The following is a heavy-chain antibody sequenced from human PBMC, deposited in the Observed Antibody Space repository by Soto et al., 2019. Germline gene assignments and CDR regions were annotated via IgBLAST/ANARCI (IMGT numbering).Heavy chain of an antibody. CDR3: ERVGGVATTYYYYYGMDV. CDR2: IYYSGST. V-gene: IGHV4-31*03. CDR1: GGYISSGGYY. D-gene: IGHD5-12*01. Sequence: QVQLQESGPGMVKPSQTLSLTCTVSGGYISSGGYYWSWIRQHPGKGLEWIGYIYYSGSTYYNPSLKSRVTISVDTSKNQFSLKLSSVTAADTAVYYCERVGGVATTYYYYYGMDVWGQGTTVTVSS. J-gene: IGHJ6*02.